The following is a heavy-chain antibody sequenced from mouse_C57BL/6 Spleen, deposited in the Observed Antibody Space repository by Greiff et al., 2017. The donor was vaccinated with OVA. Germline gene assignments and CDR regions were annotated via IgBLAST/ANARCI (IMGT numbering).Heavy chain of an antibody. CDR3: TRGEGLPY. J-gene: IGHJ2*01. CDR2: IDPETGGT. Sequence: VKLVESGAELVRPGASVTLSCKASGYTFTDYEMHWVKQTPVHGLEWIGAIDPETGGTAYNQKFKGKAILTADKSSSTAYMELRSLTSEDSAVYYCTRGEGLPYWGQGTTLTVSS. V-gene: IGHV1-15*01. D-gene: IGHD2-10*01. CDR1: GYTFTDYE.